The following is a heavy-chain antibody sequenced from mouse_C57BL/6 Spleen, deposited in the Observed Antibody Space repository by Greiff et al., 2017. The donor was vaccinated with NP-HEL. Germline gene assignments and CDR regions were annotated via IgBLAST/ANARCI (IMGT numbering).Heavy chain of an antibody. Sequence: EVMLVESGGGLVQPGGSLSLSCAASGFTFTDYYKSWVRQPPGKALEWLGFIRNKANGYTTEYSASVKGRFTISRDNSQSILYLQMNALRAEDSATYYCARRNYGFFYFDYWGQGTTLTVSS. J-gene: IGHJ2*01. CDR2: IRNKANGYTT. CDR1: GFTFTDYY. V-gene: IGHV7-3*01. D-gene: IGHD2-1*01. CDR3: ARRNYGFFYFDY.